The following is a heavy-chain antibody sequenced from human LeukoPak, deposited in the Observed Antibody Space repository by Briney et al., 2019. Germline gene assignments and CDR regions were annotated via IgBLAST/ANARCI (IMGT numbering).Heavy chain of an antibody. D-gene: IGHD4-17*01. J-gene: IGHJ1*01. CDR1: GGSISSYY. CDR3: ARVDYGDSAEYFQH. V-gene: IGHV4-59*01. CDR2: IYYSGST. Sequence: SETLSLTCTVSGGSISSYYWSWIRQPPGKGLEWIGYIYYSGSTNYNPSLKSRVTISVDTSKNQFSLKLSSVTAADTAVYYCARVDYGDSAEYFQHWGQGTLVTVSS.